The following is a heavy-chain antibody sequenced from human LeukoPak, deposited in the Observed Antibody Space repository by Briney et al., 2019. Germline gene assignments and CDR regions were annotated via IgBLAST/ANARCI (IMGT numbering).Heavy chain of an antibody. J-gene: IGHJ6*02. V-gene: IGHV4-59*08. CDR3: ARSTDLYDFWSGFLDDSHWNYGMDV. CDR1: GGSISSYY. D-gene: IGHD3-3*01. Sequence: SETLSLTCTVSGGSISSYYWSWIRQPPGKGLEWIGYIYYSGSTNYNPSLKSRVTISVDTSKNQFSLKLSSVTAADTAVYYCARSTDLYDFWSGFLDDSHWNYGMDVWGQGTTVTVSS. CDR2: IYYSGST.